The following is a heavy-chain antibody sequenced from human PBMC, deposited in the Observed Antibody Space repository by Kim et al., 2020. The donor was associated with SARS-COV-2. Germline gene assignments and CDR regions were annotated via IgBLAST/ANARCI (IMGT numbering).Heavy chain of an antibody. V-gene: IGHV4-34*01. D-gene: IGHD2-2*01. J-gene: IGHJ6*02. Sequence: SETLSLTCAVYGGSFSGYYWSWIRQPPGKGLEWIGEINYSGSTNYNPSLKSRVTISVDTSKNQFSLKLSSVTAADTAVYYCARWGCSSTGCYEGYCYYGFDVWGQGTTVTVSS. CDR1: GGSFSGYY. CDR3: ARWGCSSTGCYEGYCYYGFDV. CDR2: INYSGST.